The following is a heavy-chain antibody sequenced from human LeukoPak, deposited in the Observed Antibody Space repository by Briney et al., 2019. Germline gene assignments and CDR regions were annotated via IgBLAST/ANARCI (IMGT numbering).Heavy chain of an antibody. D-gene: IGHD5-12*01. CDR1: GYIFTNSW. V-gene: IGHV5-51*01. J-gene: IGHJ4*02. CDR2: IFPSDSDT. CDR3: ARVLYSGYEFGY. Sequence: GESLKISCKGSGYIFTNSWIGWVRQMPGKGLEWMGIIFPSDSDTRYSPSFQGQVPISADKSISTAYLQWSSLKASDTAMYYCARVLYSGYEFGYWGQGTLVTVSS.